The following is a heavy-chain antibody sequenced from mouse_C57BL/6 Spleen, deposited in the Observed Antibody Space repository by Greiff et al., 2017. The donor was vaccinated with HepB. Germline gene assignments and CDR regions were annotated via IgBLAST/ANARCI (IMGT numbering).Heavy chain of an antibody. CDR2: INPSSGYT. J-gene: IGHJ4*01. Sequence: VQLQESGAELARPGASVKMSCKASGYTFTSYTMHWVKQRPGQGLEWIGYINPSSGYTKYNQKFKDKATLTADKSSSTAYMQLSSLTSEDSAVYYCARKGYGNYAMDYWGQGTSVTVSS. D-gene: IGHD2-1*01. CDR3: ARKGYGNYAMDY. CDR1: GYTFTSYT. V-gene: IGHV1-4*01.